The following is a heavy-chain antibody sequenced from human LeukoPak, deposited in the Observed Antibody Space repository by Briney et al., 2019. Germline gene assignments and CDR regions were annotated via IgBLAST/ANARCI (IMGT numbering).Heavy chain of an antibody. CDR3: AKDDTVTTFHFDY. V-gene: IGHV3-23*01. CDR1: GFTFSSYA. CDR2: ISGSGGST. D-gene: IGHD4-17*01. J-gene: IGHJ4*02. Sequence: GGSLRLSCAASGFTFSSYATSWVRQAPGKGLEWVSAISGSGGSTYYADSVKGRFTISRDNSKNTLYLQMNSLRAEDTAVYYCAKDDTVTTFHFDYWGQGTLVTVSS.